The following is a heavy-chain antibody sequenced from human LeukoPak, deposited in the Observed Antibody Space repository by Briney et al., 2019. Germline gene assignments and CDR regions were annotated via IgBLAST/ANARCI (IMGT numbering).Heavy chain of an antibody. CDR1: GFTFSSYA. CDR2: ISYDGSNK. Sequence: GRSLRLSCAASGFTFSSYAMHWVRQAPGKGLEWVAVISYDGSNKYYADSVKGRFTISRDNSKNTLYLQMNSLRAEDTAVYYCASLPYYYGSGSYYNRDYWGQGTLVTVSS. V-gene: IGHV3-30*14. D-gene: IGHD3-10*01. J-gene: IGHJ4*02. CDR3: ASLPYYYGSGSYYNRDY.